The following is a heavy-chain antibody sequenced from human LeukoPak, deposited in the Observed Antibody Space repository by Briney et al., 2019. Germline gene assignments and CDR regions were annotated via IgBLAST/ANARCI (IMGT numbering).Heavy chain of an antibody. CDR3: ATDRGY. J-gene: IGHJ4*02. CDR1: GFTFSNYN. Sequence: GSLRLSCAASGFTFSNYNVRWVRQAPGKGLQWVPYISTSSSSTSYADSVKGRFTISRDNAKNSLSLQMNSLKAEDTAVYYCATDRGYWGQGTLVTVSS. V-gene: IGHV3-48*04. CDR2: ISTSSSST.